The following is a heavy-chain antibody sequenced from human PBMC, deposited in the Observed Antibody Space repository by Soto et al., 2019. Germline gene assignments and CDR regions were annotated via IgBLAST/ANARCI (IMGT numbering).Heavy chain of an antibody. D-gene: IGHD1-26*01. J-gene: IGHJ6*02. CDR1: GFTFSSYG. Sequence: SLRLSCAASGFTFSSYGMHWVRQAPGKGLEWVAVIWYDGSNKYYADSVKGRFTISRDNSKNTLYLQMNSLRAEDTAVYYCARGGWELYYYYYGMDVWGQGTTVTSP. CDR2: IWYDGSNK. CDR3: ARGGWELYYYYYGMDV. V-gene: IGHV3-33*01.